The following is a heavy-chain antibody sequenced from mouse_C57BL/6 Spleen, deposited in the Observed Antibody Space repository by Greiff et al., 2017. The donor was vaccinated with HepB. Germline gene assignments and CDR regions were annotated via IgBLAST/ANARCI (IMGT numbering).Heavy chain of an antibody. CDR2: IDPSDSYT. J-gene: IGHJ3*01. CDR1: GYTFTSYW. D-gene: IGHD2-5*01. V-gene: IGHV1-59*01. Sequence: QVQLQQPGAELVRPGTSVKLSCKASGYTFTSYWMHWVKQRPGQGLEWIGVIDPSDSYTNYNQKFKGKATLTVDTSSSTAYMPLSSLTSEDSAVYYCARYSNYPFAYWGQGTLVTVSA. CDR3: ARYSNYPFAY.